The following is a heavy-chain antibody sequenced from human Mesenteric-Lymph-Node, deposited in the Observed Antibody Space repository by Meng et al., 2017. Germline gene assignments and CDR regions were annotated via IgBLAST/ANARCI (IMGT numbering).Heavy chain of an antibody. CDR1: GFTSAFTFSDYW. CDR2: IKKDGSER. D-gene: IGHD4-23*01. V-gene: IGHV3-7*03. Sequence: GGSLRLSCTASGFTSAFTFSDYWMSWVRQAPGKGLEWVANIKKDGSERYYVDSVKGRFTISRDNSKNTLYLQMNSLRGEDTAVYYCAKLPYAVVTPKSYFDSWGQGSLVTVSS. J-gene: IGHJ4*02. CDR3: AKLPYAVVTPKSYFDS.